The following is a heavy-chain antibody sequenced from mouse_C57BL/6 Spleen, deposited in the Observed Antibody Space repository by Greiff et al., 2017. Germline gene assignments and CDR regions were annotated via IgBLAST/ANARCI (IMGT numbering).Heavy chain of an antibody. CDR1: GYTFTSYG. V-gene: IGHV1-81*01. Sequence: VQLQQSGAELARPGASVKLSCKASGYTFTSYGISWVKQRTGQGLEWIGEIYPRSGNTYYNEKFKGKATLTADKSSSTAYMELRSLTSEDSAVYFCARDEDYYGSSYYYAMDYWGQGTSVTVSS. CDR3: ARDEDYYGSSYYYAMDY. D-gene: IGHD1-1*01. J-gene: IGHJ4*01. CDR2: IYPRSGNT.